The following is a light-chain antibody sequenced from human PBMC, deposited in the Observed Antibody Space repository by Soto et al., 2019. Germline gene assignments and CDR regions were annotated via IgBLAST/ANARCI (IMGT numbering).Light chain of an antibody. Sequence: DIQMTQSPSTLSASVGERVTITCRASENINGWLAWYQQKPGKAPKLLIYDASSLESGVPSRFSGSGSGTEFTLTISSLQPDDFATYYCQQYNSYSGTFGQGTKVDIK. J-gene: IGKJ1*01. CDR2: DAS. CDR3: QQYNSYSGT. CDR1: ENINGW. V-gene: IGKV1-5*01.